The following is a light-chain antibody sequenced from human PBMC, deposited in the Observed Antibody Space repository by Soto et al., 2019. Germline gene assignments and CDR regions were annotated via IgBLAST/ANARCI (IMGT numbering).Light chain of an antibody. Sequence: QSVLTQPPSVSGAPGQRVTISCTGSSSNIGAGYDVHWYQQLPGTVPKVLIYGNSNRPSGISDRFSGSKSGTSASLAITGLQAEDEADYYCTSYLYSSGHFVFGTGTKLTVL. V-gene: IGLV1-40*01. CDR2: GNS. CDR3: TSYLYSSGHFV. J-gene: IGLJ1*01. CDR1: SSNIGAGYD.